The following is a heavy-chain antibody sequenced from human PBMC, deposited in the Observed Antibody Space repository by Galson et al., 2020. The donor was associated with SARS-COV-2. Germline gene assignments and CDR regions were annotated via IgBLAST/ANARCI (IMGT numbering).Heavy chain of an antibody. Sequence: GESLKISCVASGFAFSSHPMHWVRQAPGKGLEWVALISHDGGDKYYADSVKGRFTISRDNSKNTLYLQMNSLRLGDTAFYYCARDPSVAGTVHWFDPWGHGTLVAVSS. V-gene: IGHV3-30*04. D-gene: IGHD6-19*01. J-gene: IGHJ5*02. CDR2: ISHDGGDK. CDR3: ARDPSVAGTVHWFDP. CDR1: GFAFSSHP.